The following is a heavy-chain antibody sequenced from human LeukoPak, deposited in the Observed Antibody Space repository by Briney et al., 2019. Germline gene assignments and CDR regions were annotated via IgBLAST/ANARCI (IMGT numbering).Heavy chain of an antibody. CDR2: INHSGST. CDR3: ARGHWYFDL. CDR1: GGSFSGYY. J-gene: IGHJ2*01. V-gene: IGHV4-34*01. Sequence: SETLSLTCAVYGGSFSGYYWSWIRQPPGKGLEWIGEINHSGSTNYNPSLKSRVTISVDTSKNQFSLKLSSVTAADTAVYYRARGHWYFDLWGRGTLVTVSS.